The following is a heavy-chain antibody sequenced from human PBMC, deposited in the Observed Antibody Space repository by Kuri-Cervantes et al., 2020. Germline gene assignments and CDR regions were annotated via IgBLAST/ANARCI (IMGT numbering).Heavy chain of an antibody. CDR3: ARDGPHYGDYEVL. D-gene: IGHD4-17*01. J-gene: IGHJ4*02. CDR1: GFTFSSYG. V-gene: IGHV3-33*01. Sequence: GESLKISCAASGFTFSSYGMHWVRQAPGKGLEWVAVIWYDGSNKYYADSVKGRFTISRDNSKNSLYLQMSSLRAEDTAVYYCARDGPHYGDYEVLWGQGTLVTVSS. CDR2: IWYDGSNK.